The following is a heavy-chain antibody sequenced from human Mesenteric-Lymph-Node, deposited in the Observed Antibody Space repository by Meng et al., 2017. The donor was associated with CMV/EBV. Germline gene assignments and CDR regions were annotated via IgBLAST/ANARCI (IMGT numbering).Heavy chain of an antibody. Sequence: SETLSLTCTVSGGSISSSSYYWGWVRQPPGKGLEWIGSIYYSGSTYYNPSLKSRVTISVDTSKNQFSLKLSSVTAADTGVYYCARPLLYCSSTSCHGGWFDPWGQGTLVTVSS. CDR1: GGSISSSSYY. D-gene: IGHD2-2*01. V-gene: IGHV4-39*01. J-gene: IGHJ5*02. CDR3: ARPLLYCSSTSCHGGWFDP. CDR2: IYYSGST.